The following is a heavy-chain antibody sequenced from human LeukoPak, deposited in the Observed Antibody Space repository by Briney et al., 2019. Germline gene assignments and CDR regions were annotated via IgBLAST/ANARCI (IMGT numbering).Heavy chain of an antibody. J-gene: IGHJ5*02. CDR3: ARDFSGSYPRFDP. CDR2: ISHSGST. Sequence: SETLSPTCAVSGYSISSGYFWVWMRQPPGKGLEWIGEISHSGSTYYNPSLKSRVTISVDTSKNQFSLRLSFVTAADTAVYYCARDFSGSYPRFDPWGQGTLVTVSS. V-gene: IGHV4-38-2*02. D-gene: IGHD1-26*01. CDR1: GYSISSGYF.